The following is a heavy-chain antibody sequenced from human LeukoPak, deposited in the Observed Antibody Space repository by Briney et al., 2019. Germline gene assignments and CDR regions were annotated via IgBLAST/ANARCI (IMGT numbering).Heavy chain of an antibody. D-gene: IGHD6-13*01. Sequence: SETLSLTCTVSGGSISSSSYYWSWIRQPPGKGLEWIGYIYYSGSTNYNPSLKSRVTISVDTSKNQFSLKLSSVTAADTAVYYCASQAGYSSSWYYFDYWGQGTLVTVSS. CDR3: ASQAGYSSSWYYFDY. V-gene: IGHV4-61*05. CDR1: GGSISSSSYY. J-gene: IGHJ4*02. CDR2: IYYSGST.